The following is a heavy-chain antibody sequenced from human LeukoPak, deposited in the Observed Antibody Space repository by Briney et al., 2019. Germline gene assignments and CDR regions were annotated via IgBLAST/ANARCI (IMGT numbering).Heavy chain of an antibody. D-gene: IGHD1-1*01. CDR1: GFTFSSYA. Sequence: PGGSLRLSCAASGFTFSSYAMSWVRQPPGKGLEWIGEINHSGSTNYNPSLKSRVTISVDTSKNQFSLKLSSVTAADTAVYYCARPRYWNRSNYYMDVWGKGTTVTVSS. V-gene: IGHV4-34*01. CDR3: ARPRYWNRSNYYMDV. J-gene: IGHJ6*03. CDR2: INHSGST.